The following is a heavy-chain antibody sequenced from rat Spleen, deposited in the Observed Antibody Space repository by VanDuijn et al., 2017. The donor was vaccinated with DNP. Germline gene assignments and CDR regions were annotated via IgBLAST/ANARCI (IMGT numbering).Heavy chain of an antibody. Sequence: QVQLKESGPGLVQPSPPLSLTCTVAGLSLTIYNVTWVRQPPGKGLEWMGIIWNTGGTRYNSAHKSRLNIIKVTSKSQVFLKMNSLQTEDTATYHCASTLVNYGTYGYYAMDAWGQGTSVTVSS. V-gene: IGHV2-41*01. CDR3: ASTLVNYGTYGYYAMDA. CDR1: GLSLTIYN. J-gene: IGHJ4*01. D-gene: IGHD1-3*01. CDR2: IWNTGGT.